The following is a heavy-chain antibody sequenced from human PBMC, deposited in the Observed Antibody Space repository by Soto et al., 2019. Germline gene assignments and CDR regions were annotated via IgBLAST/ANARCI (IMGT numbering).Heavy chain of an antibody. CDR3: ARGGLPGGWFDP. CDR1: GGSISNYY. Sequence: SETLSLTCTVSGGSISNYYWSWIRQPPGKGLDWIGYIFYSGSTNYNPSLKSRVTLSVDTSKNQFSLQLTSVTAADTAVYYCARGGLPGGWFDPWGQGTLVT. CDR2: IFYSGST. J-gene: IGHJ5*02. D-gene: IGHD2-15*01. V-gene: IGHV4-59*01.